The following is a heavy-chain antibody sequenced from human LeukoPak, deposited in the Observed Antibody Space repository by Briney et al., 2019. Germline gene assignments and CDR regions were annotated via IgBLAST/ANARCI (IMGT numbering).Heavy chain of an antibody. J-gene: IGHJ4*02. CDR2: IKEDGTET. CDR3: AKAAYYYDSSAFDY. D-gene: IGHD3-22*01. V-gene: IGHV3-7*03. Sequence: GGSLRLSCAASGFMFSSNWMSWVRLAPGKGLEWVANIKEDGTETYYVDSVKGRFTISRDNAKNSLYLQMNSLRAEDTALYYCAKAAYYYDSSAFDYWGQGTLVTVSS. CDR1: GFMFSSNW.